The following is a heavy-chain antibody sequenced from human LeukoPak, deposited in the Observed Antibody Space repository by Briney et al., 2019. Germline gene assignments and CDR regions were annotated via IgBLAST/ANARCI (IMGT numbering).Heavy chain of an antibody. J-gene: IGHJ3*02. V-gene: IGHV3-7*01. CDR3: ARWHRHLDAFDI. CDR2: IKEDGSEK. Sequence: PGGSLRLSCAASGFTFSSYWMSWVRQAPGKGLGWVANIKEDGSEKYYGESVKGRLTTTRNNTKNSLYLQMNSLRAEDTAVYYCARWHRHLDAFDIWGQGTMVTVSS. CDR1: GFTFSSYW.